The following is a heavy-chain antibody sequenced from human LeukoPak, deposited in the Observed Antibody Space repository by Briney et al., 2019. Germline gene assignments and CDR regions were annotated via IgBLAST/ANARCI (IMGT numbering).Heavy chain of an antibody. CDR1: GGSFSGYY. J-gene: IGHJ4*02. V-gene: IGHV4-34*01. CDR3: ASSWGEGSGTADY. Sequence: SETLSLTCAVYGGSFSGYYWSWIRQPPGEGLEWIGEINHSGSTNYNPSLKSRVTISVDTSKNQFSLKLSSVTAADTAVYYCASSWGEGSGTADYWGQGTLVTVSS. D-gene: IGHD3-10*01. CDR2: INHSGST.